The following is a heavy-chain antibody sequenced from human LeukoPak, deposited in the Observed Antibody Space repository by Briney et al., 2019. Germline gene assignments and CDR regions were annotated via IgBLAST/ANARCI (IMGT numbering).Heavy chain of an antibody. J-gene: IGHJ6*03. CDR3: ARDVYPSIAKSDYYYMDV. CDR1: GGTFSSYA. CDR2: IIPIFGTA. V-gene: IGHV1-69*05. Sequence: GASVKVSCKASGGTFSSYAISWVRQAPGQGLEWMGGIIPIFGTANYAQKFQGRVTITTDESTSTAYMELSSLRAEDTAVYYCARDVYPSIAKSDYYYMDVWGKGTTVTVSS. D-gene: IGHD6-6*01.